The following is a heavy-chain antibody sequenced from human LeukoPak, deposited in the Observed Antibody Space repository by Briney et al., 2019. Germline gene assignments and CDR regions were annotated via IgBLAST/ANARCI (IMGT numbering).Heavy chain of an antibody. J-gene: IGHJ4*02. CDR2: IFGSGGSA. Sequence: AGGSLRLSCAASGFTFGSYAMYWVRQAPGKGLEWVSGIFGSGGSAHYADSVKGRFTISRDNSKNTVYLQMDSLRAEDTATYYCAKTTTGYSSGRYPAWPIDYWRQGTLVTVSS. D-gene: IGHD2-15*01. V-gene: IGHV3-23*01. CDR3: AKTTTGYSSGRYPAWPIDY. CDR1: GFTFGSYA.